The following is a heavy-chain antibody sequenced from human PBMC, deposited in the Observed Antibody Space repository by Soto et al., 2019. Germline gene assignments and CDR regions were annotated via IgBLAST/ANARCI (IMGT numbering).Heavy chain of an antibody. J-gene: IGHJ4*02. D-gene: IGHD3-10*01. CDR1: GFTFSSYE. CDR2: IISSGSII. V-gene: IGHV3-48*03. Sequence: GGSLRLSCAASGFTFSSYEMNWVRQAPGKGLEWVSYIISSGSIIYYADSVKGRFPLSRDNAKHSLYLQMQSLRNEDTAIYYCAREELTGFLDYWGQGALVTVSS. CDR3: AREELTGFLDY.